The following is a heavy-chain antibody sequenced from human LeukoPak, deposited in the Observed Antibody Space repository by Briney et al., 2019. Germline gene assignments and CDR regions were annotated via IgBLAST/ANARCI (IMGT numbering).Heavy chain of an antibody. D-gene: IGHD3-16*01. CDR3: ASPGRPTSVSLEESSWYYYYGMDV. CDR1: GFTFGSYG. J-gene: IGHJ6*02. V-gene: IGHV3-30*03. CDR2: ISYDGSNK. Sequence: GGSQRLSCAASGFTFGSYGMHWVRQAPGKGLEWVAVISYDGSNKYYADSVKGRFTISRDNSKNTLYLQMNSLRAEDTAVYYCASPGRPTSVSLEESSWYYYYGMDVWGQGTTVTVSS.